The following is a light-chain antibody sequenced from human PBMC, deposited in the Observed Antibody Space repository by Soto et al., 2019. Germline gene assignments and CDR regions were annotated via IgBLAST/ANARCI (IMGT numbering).Light chain of an antibody. CDR1: QSVLYNSNNKNY. CDR3: QQYYSSALT. J-gene: IGKJ4*01. CDR2: WAS. Sequence: DIVVTQSPDSLAVPLGERATINCKSSQSVLYNSNNKNYLAWYQQKAGQRPKLLIFWASTRESGVPDRFSGSGSGTDFTLTISSLQAEDVAVYYCQQYYSSALTFGGGTKVQIK. V-gene: IGKV4-1*01.